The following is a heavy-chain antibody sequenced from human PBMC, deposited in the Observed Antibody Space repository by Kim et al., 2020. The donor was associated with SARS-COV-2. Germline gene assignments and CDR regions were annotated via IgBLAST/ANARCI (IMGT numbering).Heavy chain of an antibody. J-gene: IGHJ4*02. CDR2: INQDGSQK. CDR1: GFTFGGNW. CDR3: ARGRGVDY. Sequence: GGSLRLSCAASGFTFGGNWMTWVRQAAGKGLEWVACINQDGSQKYYVDSAKGRFTISRDNAKKSVYLQMNSLRGEDTAVYYCARGRGVDYWGQGTLVTVSS. V-gene: IGHV3-7*04.